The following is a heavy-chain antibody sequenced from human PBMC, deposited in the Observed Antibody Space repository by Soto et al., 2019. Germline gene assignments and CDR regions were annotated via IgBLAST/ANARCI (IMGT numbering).Heavy chain of an antibody. CDR2: VSGSGGST. CDR1: GFTFDNYA. Sequence: GGSLRLSCAASGFTFDNYAMGWVRQAPGKGLEWVSTVSGSGGSTYIAASVKGRFIISRDNSKNTLYLQMNNLRAEDTAVYYCAKDGSDDMNYYYYGMDVWVQGTTVTVS. CDR3: AKDGSDDMNYYYYGMDV. J-gene: IGHJ6*02. V-gene: IGHV3-23*01. D-gene: IGHD3-10*01.